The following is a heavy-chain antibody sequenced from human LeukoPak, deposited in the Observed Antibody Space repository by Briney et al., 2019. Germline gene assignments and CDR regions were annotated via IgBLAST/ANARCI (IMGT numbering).Heavy chain of an antibody. J-gene: IGHJ4*02. Sequence: SETLSLTCAVCGGSFSGYYWSWIRQPPGKGPEWIGEINHSGSTNYNPSLKSRVTISVDTSKNQFSLKLSSVTAADTAVYYCARGGYDILTGYYIRYYFDYWGQGTLVTVSS. CDR1: GGSFSGYY. CDR2: INHSGST. V-gene: IGHV4-34*01. D-gene: IGHD3-9*01. CDR3: ARGGYDILTGYYIRYYFDY.